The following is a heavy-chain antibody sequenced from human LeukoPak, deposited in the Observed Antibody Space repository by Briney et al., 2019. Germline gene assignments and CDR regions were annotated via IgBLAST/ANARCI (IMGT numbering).Heavy chain of an antibody. CDR3: ARGQDFWSGYYYYYMVV. CDR1: GYTFTSYD. V-gene: IGHV1-8*03. Sequence: ASVKVSCKASGYTFTSYDINWVRQAPGQGLEWMGWMNPNSGNTGYAQKFQGRVTITRNTSISTAYMELSSLRSEDTAVYYCARGQDFWSGYYYYYMVVWGKGTTVTVS. CDR2: MNPNSGNT. J-gene: IGHJ6*03. D-gene: IGHD3-3*01.